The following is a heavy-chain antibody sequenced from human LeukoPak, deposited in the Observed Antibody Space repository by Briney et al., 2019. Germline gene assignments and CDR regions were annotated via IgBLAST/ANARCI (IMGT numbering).Heavy chain of an antibody. D-gene: IGHD6-13*01. V-gene: IGHV3-7*01. J-gene: IGHJ4*02. CDR2: IKEDGSEK. CDR1: AFTFRSYW. Sequence: GGSLRLSCAASAFTFRSYWMTWVRQAPGKGLEWVANIKEDGSEKYYVDSVKGRFTISRDNARNSLYLQMNSLRVEDTAVYYCARGGFSSSWYISRDYWGQGTLVTVSS. CDR3: ARGGFSSSWYISRDY.